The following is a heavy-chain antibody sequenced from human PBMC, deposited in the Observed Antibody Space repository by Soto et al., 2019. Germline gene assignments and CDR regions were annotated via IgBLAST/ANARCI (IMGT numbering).Heavy chain of an antibody. J-gene: IGHJ4*02. D-gene: IGHD2-8*02. CDR2: IKQDGSEK. V-gene: IGHV3-7*04. Sequence: PGGSLRLSCAASGCTFISYWMSWVRQAPGKGLEWVANIKQDGSEKYYVDSVKGRFTISRDNAKNSLYLQMNSLRAEDTAVYYCARAVGLKVLDYWGQGTLVTVSS. CDR3: ARAVGLKVLDY. CDR1: GCTFISYW.